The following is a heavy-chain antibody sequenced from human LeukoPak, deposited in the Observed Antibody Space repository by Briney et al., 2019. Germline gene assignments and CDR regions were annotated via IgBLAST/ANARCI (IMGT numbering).Heavy chain of an antibody. CDR2: IQHSGVSYHTGIT. D-gene: IGHD4-17*01. CDR3: ARAHMATVTTYYFDY. V-gene: IGHV4-38-2*02. J-gene: IGHJ4*02. Sequence: PSETLSLTCNVSGHSISDGSYWGWIRLPPGKGLQWIRNIQHSGVSYHTGITYYNPSLKSRLTVSLDTSKNQFSLSLSSVTAADTAVYYCARAHMATVTTYYFDYWGQGTLVTVSS. CDR1: GHSISDGSY.